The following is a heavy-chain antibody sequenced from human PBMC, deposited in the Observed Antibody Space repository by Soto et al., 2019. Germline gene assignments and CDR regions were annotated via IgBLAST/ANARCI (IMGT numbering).Heavy chain of an antibody. CDR3: ARGREQNWFDP. Sequence: SETLSLTCAVYGGSFSGYYWSWIRQPPGKGLEWIGEINHSGSTNYNPSLKSRVTISVDTSKNQFSLKLSSVTAADTAVYYCARGREQNWFDPWGQGTLVTVSS. CDR1: GGSFSGYY. V-gene: IGHV4-34*01. CDR2: INHSGST. J-gene: IGHJ5*02. D-gene: IGHD1-1*01.